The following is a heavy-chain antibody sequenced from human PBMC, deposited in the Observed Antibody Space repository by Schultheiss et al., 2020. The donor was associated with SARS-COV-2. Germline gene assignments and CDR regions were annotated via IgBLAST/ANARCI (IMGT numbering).Heavy chain of an antibody. J-gene: IGHJ6*03. Sequence: ASVKVSCKASGYTFTSYDINWVRQATGQGLEWMGWMNPNSGNTGYAQKFQGRVTITRNTSISTAYMELSSLRSEDTAVYYCARDVRGSGSYYSRNYYYYMDVWGKGTTGTVSS. V-gene: IGHV1-8*03. CDR2: MNPNSGNT. CDR1: GYTFTSYD. CDR3: ARDVRGSGSYYSRNYYYYMDV. D-gene: IGHD1-26*01.